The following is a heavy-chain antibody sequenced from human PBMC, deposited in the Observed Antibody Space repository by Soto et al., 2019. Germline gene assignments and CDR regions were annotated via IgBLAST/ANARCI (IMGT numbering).Heavy chain of an antibody. Sequence: GGPLKLSCASFRFPFSSYWMSWVREAPGQGLEWVANIKQDGSEKYKVDSMKDRYTISRDNAKILLYLQMNSLRAEDTAVYYCARFYYDSSGYLPSPYYYYYGMDVWG. V-gene: IGHV3-7*04. D-gene: IGHD3-22*01. J-gene: IGHJ6*02. CDR3: ARFYYDSSGYLPSPYYYYYGMDV. CDR1: RFPFSSYW. CDR2: IKQDGSEK.